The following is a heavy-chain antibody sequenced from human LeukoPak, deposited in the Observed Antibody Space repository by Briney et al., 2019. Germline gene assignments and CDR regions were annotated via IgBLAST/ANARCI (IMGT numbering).Heavy chain of an antibody. D-gene: IGHD1-26*01. V-gene: IGHV1-3*01. CDR1: GYTFSSYG. J-gene: IGHJ5*01. CDR3: AKSGASPPGNWLDS. Sequence: GASVKVSCKASGYTFSSYGIHWVRQAPGQRLEWMGWINAGNGNTKYSQKFQGRVTITRDTSATTAYMELNSLRSEDTAVYYCAKSGASPPGNWLDSWGQGTLVTVSS. CDR2: INAGNGNT.